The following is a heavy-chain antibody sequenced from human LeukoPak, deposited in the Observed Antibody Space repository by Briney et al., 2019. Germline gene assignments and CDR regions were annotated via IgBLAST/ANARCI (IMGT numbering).Heavy chain of an antibody. Sequence: GRSLRLSCAASGFTFDDYAMHWVRQAPGKGLEWVSGIGWNSGAIGYADSVKGRFTISRVNAKNSLYLEMNGLRPEDTALYYCGKAHTAGTYHHYAMDVWGQGTTVTVSS. CDR2: IGWNSGAI. J-gene: IGHJ6*02. CDR1: GFTFDDYA. CDR3: GKAHTAGTYHHYAMDV. V-gene: IGHV3-9*01. D-gene: IGHD6-13*01.